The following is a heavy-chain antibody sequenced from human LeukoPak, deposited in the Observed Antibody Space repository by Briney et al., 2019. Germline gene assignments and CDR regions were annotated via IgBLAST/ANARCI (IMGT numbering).Heavy chain of an antibody. CDR3: ARSYDSSGYPLYLAY. V-gene: IGHV4-4*07. Sequence: SETLSLTCTVSGGSISSYYWSWIRQPAGKGLEWIGRIYTSGSTNYNPSLKSRVTMSVDTSKNQFSLKLSSVTAADTAVYYCARSYDSSGYPLYLAYWGQGTLVTVSS. CDR1: GGSISSYY. CDR2: IYTSGST. D-gene: IGHD3-22*01. J-gene: IGHJ4*02.